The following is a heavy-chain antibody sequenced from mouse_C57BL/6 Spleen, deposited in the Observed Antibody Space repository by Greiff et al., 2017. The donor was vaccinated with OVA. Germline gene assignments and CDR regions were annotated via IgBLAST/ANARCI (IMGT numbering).Heavy chain of an antibody. Sequence: VQLQQSGAELAKPGASVKLSCKASGYTFTSYWMHWVKQRPGQGLEWIGYINPSSGYTKYNQKFKDKATLTAYKSSSTAYMQLSSLTYEDSAVYYCARYPTTVVADDSDWYFEVWGTGTTVTVAS. D-gene: IGHD1-1*01. V-gene: IGHV1-7*01. J-gene: IGHJ1*03. CDR1: GYTFTSYW. CDR2: INPSSGYT. CDR3: ARYPTTVVADDSDWYFEV.